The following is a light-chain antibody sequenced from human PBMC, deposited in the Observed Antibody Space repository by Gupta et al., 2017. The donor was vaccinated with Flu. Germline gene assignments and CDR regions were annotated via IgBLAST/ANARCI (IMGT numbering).Light chain of an antibody. Sequence: EVVLTQSPGTASFSPGERAAFSCRASQSVSSDFLAWYQQKPGQAPRLLMHATSKRATGTPERFSGSGSWTDFTLTISRLEPEEFAVYYCHQDDNSPTTFGQGTKVEIK. CDR1: QSVSSDF. V-gene: IGKV3-20*01. CDR2: ATS. CDR3: HQDDNSPTT. J-gene: IGKJ2*01.